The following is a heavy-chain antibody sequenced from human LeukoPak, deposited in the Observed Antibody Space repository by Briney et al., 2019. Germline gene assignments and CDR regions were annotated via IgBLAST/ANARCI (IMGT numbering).Heavy chain of an antibody. CDR1: GFTFSTYG. J-gene: IGHJ4*02. CDR2: IWYDGSNK. CDR3: ARDGSYNSSLRYFDY. D-gene: IGHD6-13*01. V-gene: IGHV3-33*01. Sequence: GGSLRRSCAASGFTFSTYGMHWVRQAPGKGLEWVAVIWYDGSNKYYADTVKGRFTISRDNSKNTLYLQMNSLRAEDTAVYYCARDGSYNSSLRYFDYWGQGTLVTVSS.